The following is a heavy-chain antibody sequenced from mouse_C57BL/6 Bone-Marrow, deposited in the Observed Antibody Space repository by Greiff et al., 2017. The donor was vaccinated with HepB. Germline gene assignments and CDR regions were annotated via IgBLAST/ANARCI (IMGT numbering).Heavy chain of an antibody. CDR1: GYTFTDYY. V-gene: IGHV1-19*01. D-gene: IGHD1-1*01. J-gene: IGHJ1*03. CDR2: INPYNGGT. Sequence: EVKLVESGPVLVKPGASVKMSCKASGYTFTDYYMNWVKQSHGKSLEWIGVINPYNGGTSYNQKFKGKATLTVDKSSSTAYMELNSLTSEDSAVYYCARSGSEWTYWYFDVWGTGTTVTVSS. CDR3: ARSGSEWTYWYFDV.